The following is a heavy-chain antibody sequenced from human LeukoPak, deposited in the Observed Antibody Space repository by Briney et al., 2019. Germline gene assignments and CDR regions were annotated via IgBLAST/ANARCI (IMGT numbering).Heavy chain of an antibody. Sequence: GGSLRLSCVASGFTFSSHHMNWVRQTPGKGLESVATIKPDGSEKYYVDSVKGRFTISRDNAKSSLNLQMNSLRAEDTGVYFCASMSSYCDYWGQGTLVTVSS. CDR2: IKPDGSEK. D-gene: IGHD2-2*01. V-gene: IGHV3-7*01. CDR1: GFTFSSHH. CDR3: ASMSSYCDY. J-gene: IGHJ4*02.